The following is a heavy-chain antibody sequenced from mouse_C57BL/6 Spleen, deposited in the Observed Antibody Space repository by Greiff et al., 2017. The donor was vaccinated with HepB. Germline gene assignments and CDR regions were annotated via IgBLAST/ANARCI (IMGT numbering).Heavy chain of an antibody. CDR3: ARYYSGAMDY. Sequence: EVQRVESGGGLVQPGGSLSLSCAASGFTFTDYYMSWVRQPPGKALEWLGFIRNKANGYTTEYSASVKGRFTISRDNSQSILYLQMNALRAEDSATYYCARYYSGAMDYWGQGTSVTVSS. CDR2: IRNKANGYTT. J-gene: IGHJ4*01. CDR1: GFTFTDYY. V-gene: IGHV7-3*01. D-gene: IGHD3-2*02.